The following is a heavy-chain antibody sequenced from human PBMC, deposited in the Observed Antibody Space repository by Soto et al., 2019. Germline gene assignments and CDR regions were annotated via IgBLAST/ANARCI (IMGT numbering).Heavy chain of an antibody. CDR1: GGTFSIYS. CDR3: VRVVAIPGSPVK. J-gene: IGHJ4*02. D-gene: IGHD2-15*01. V-gene: IGHV1-69*13. CDR2: IVPIVDTS. Sequence: SVKVFCKTSGGTFSIYSFGWVRQVPGQGLEWMGGIVPIVDTSTYAQKFKGRVTITADESTGTVYMELSSLISDVTDVYYCVRVVAIPGSPVKWGQGTLVTVSS.